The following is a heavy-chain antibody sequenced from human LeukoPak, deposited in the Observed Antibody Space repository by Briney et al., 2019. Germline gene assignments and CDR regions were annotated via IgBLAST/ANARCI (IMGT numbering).Heavy chain of an antibody. CDR2: IYYSGST. D-gene: IGHD3/OR15-3a*01. CDR1: GGSISSSSYY. J-gene: IGHJ4*02. Sequence: PSETLSLTCTVSGGSISSSSYYWGWIRQPPGKGLEWIGSIYYSGSTYYNPSLKSRVTISLDTSKNQFSLRLSSVTAADTAVYYCARHSMFFESTGYNKWGQGTLVTVSS. V-gene: IGHV4-39*01. CDR3: ARHSMFFESTGYNK.